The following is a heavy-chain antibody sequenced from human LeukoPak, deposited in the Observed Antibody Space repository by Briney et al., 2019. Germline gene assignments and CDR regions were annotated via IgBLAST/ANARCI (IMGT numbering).Heavy chain of an antibody. Sequence: SETLSLTCTLSGGSINSISYYWGWIRQPPGKGLSLEWIGNIDYSGSTYYNPSLKSRVTIPIDTSKNQFSLKLSSVTAADTAVYYCARHDVYGDFDYWGQGTLVTVSS. CDR2: IDYSGST. D-gene: IGHD4-17*01. CDR3: ARHDVYGDFDY. CDR1: GGSINSISYY. V-gene: IGHV4-39*01. J-gene: IGHJ4*02.